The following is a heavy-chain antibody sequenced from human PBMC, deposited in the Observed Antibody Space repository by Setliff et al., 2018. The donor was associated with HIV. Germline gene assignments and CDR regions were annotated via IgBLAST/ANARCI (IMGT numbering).Heavy chain of an antibody. V-gene: IGHV1-69*13. CDR2: IIPMLGIT. CDR3: ATDRTQTGISLVRGRLTDPARYPLDY. CDR1: GHTFSNEA. J-gene: IGHJ4*02. Sequence: SVKVSCKAPGHTFSNEAVNWVRQAPGQGLEWMGGIIPMLGITNYAQKFQGRVTFTADEATSTSTAYMELSSLRSEDTAAYYCATDRTQTGISLVRGRLTDPARYPLDYWGQGTLVTVSS. D-gene: IGHD3-10*01.